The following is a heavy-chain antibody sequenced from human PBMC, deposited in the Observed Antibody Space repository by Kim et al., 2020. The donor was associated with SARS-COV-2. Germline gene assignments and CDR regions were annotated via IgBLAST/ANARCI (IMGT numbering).Heavy chain of an antibody. J-gene: IGHJ4*02. D-gene: IGHD1-1*01. CDR3: ARGAPGPSGSGLYYFDL. Sequence: SETLSLTCTVSGGSISRYYWSWIRQSPGKGLEWIGYVFDRRTTNYTPSLESRVTISLDTSQNQVSLKLTSVTTMDTAVYFCARGAPGPSGSGLYYFDLWGQGTLVTVSS. V-gene: IGHV4-59*13. CDR2: VFDRRTT. CDR1: GGSISRYY.